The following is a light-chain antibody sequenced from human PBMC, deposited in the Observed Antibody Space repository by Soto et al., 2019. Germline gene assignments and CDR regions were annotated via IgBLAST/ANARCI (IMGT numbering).Light chain of an antibody. CDR2: DTS. V-gene: IGLV7-46*01. CDR1: TGAVTSGHC. Sequence: QAVVTQEPSLTMSPGGTVTLTCGSSTGAVTSGHCPCWCQRNPGQAPRTLIFDTSVKHSWTPALFSGSLLGGKTALALSGAQPDGEADDWCFLSYTVSRVFGGGTKLTVL. J-gene: IGLJ3*02. CDR3: FLSYTVSRV.